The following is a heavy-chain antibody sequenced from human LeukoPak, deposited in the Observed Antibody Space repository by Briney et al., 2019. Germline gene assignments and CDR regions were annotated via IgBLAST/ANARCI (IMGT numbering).Heavy chain of an antibody. J-gene: IGHJ5*02. CDR1: GGTFSSYA. Sequence: SVKVSCKASGGTFSSYAISWVRQAPGQGLEWMGGIVPIFGTANYAQKFQGRVTMTRDTSTSTVYMELSSLRSEDTAVYYCAREFDPWGQGTLVTVTS. CDR3: AREFDP. V-gene: IGHV1-69*05. CDR2: IVPIFGTA.